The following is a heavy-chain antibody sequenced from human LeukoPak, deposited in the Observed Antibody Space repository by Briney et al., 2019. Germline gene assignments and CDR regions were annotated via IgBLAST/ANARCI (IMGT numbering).Heavy chain of an antibody. CDR2: INQNGAEK. J-gene: IGHJ4*01. CDR3: ARDGTAAGLYFDL. Sequence: GGSLRLSCVISGFTFSDYWMNWVRQAPGKGLQWVGSINQNGAEKTYLDSVKGRFTISRDSPRNSLYLQMNSLRAEDTAIYYCARDGTAAGLYFDLWGQGALVTVSS. CDR1: GFTFSDYW. D-gene: IGHD6-13*01. V-gene: IGHV3-7*01.